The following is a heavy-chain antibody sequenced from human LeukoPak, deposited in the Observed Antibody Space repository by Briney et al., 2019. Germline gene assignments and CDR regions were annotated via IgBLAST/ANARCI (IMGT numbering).Heavy chain of an antibody. CDR1: GFTFDNYA. CDR3: ARDDQGSSWYLGHSDAFDI. D-gene: IGHD6-13*01. V-gene: IGHV3-21*01. J-gene: IGHJ3*02. Sequence: GGSLRLSCAASGFTFDNYAMNWVRQAPGKGLEWVSSISSGSSYTYYGDSVKGRFTISRDNTKKSLYLQMNSLRAEDTAVYYCARDDQGSSWYLGHSDAFDIWGQGTMVTVSS. CDR2: ISSGSSYT.